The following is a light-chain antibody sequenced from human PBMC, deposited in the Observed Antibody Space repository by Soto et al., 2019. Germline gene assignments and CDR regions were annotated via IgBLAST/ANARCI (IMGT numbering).Light chain of an antibody. J-gene: IGLJ2*01. V-gene: IGLV1-40*01. Sequence: QSVLTQPPSVSGASGQRVTISCTGSSSNIGTGYEVHWYQQLPGTAPKLLIYGNSNRPSGVPDRFSGSKSGSSDSLAITGLQAEAEADYYCQSYDSSLSGYVVFGGGTKLTVL. CDR1: SSNIGTGYE. CDR3: QSYDSSLSGYVV. CDR2: GNS.